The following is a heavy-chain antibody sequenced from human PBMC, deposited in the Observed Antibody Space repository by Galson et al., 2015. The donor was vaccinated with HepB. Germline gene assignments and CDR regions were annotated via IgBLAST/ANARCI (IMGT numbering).Heavy chain of an antibody. V-gene: IGHV1-46*01. CDR1: GYNFGSFY. Sequence: SVKVSCKASGYNFGSFYMHWVRQAPGQGLEWMGMFDPSGSGTTYAQKYQGRVTMTGDTSRTTVYMELRSLRFEDTAVYFCVRGLSAYCGGDCLGWFDPWGQGTLVTVSS. CDR2: FDPSGSGT. D-gene: IGHD2-21*01. CDR3: VRGLSAYCGGDCLGWFDP. J-gene: IGHJ5*02.